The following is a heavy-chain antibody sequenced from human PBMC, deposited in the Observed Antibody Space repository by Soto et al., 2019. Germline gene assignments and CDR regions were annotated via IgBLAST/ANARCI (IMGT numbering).Heavy chain of an antibody. D-gene: IGHD3-10*01. CDR3: ARGPGYYGSGSLDYYYYYGMDV. J-gene: IGHJ6*02. CDR1: GGSLSGYY. Sequence: SETLSLTCAVYGGSLSGYYWSWIRQPPGKGLEWIGEINHSGSTNYNPSLKSRVTISVDTSKNQFSLKLSSVTAADTAVYYCARGPGYYGSGSLDYYYYYGMDVWGQGTTVTVSS. CDR2: INHSGST. V-gene: IGHV4-34*01.